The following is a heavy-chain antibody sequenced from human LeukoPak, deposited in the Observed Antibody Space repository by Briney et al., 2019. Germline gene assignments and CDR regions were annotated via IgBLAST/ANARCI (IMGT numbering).Heavy chain of an antibody. J-gene: IGHJ6*03. D-gene: IGHD3-3*01. CDR2: IYYTGST. V-gene: IGHV4-39*07. CDR1: GGSISSSSYY. CDR3: ATSSSYDFWSVLGSVRYYYMDV. Sequence: PSETLSLTCTVSGGSISSSSYYWGWIRQPPGKGLEWIGSIYYTGSTYYNPSLKSRVTISVDTSNNQFSLNLSSVTAADTAVYYCATSSSYDFWSVLGSVRYYYMDVWGKGTTVTVSS.